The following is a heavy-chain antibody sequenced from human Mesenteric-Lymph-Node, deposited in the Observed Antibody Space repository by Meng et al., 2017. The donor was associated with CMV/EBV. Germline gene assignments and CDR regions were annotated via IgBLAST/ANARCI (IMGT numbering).Heavy chain of an antibody. CDR1: GFTFSSYE. Sequence: GESLKISCAASGFTFSSYEINWVRQAPGKGLEWVSYISSSGSTIYYADSVKGRFTISRDNAKNSLYLQMNSLRAEDTAVYYCAKGEYCSNTSCYTHIGGFDYWGQGTLVTVSS. D-gene: IGHD2-2*02. J-gene: IGHJ4*02. CDR3: AKGEYCSNTSCYTHIGGFDY. V-gene: IGHV3-48*03. CDR2: ISSSGSTI.